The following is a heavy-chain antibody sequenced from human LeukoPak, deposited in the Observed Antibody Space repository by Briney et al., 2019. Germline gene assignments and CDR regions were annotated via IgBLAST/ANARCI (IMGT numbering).Heavy chain of an antibody. CDR1: GGSISSGSYY. CDR2: IYTSGST. V-gene: IGHV4-61*02. D-gene: IGHD3-22*01. J-gene: IGHJ5*02. CDR3: ARGTYYYDSRARNWFDP. Sequence: SETLSLTCTVSGGSISSGSYYWSWIRQPAGKGLEWIGRIYTSGSTNYNPSLKSRVTISVDTSKNQFSLKLSSVTAADTAVYYCARGTYYYDSRARNWFDPWGQGTLVTVSS.